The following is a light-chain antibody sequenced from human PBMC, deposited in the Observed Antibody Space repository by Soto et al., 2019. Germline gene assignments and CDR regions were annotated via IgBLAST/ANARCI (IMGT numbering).Light chain of an antibody. CDR2: LGS. V-gene: IGKV2-28*01. Sequence: DIVMTQSPLSLPVTPGEPASISCRSSQSLLHSNGYNYLDWYLQKPGQSPQLLIYLGSNRASGVPDRFSGSGSGTDFTLKISRVEAEDVGVYYCMQALRTLYTVDPGPKLHIK. J-gene: IGKJ2*01. CDR1: QSLLHSNGYNY. CDR3: MQALRTLYT.